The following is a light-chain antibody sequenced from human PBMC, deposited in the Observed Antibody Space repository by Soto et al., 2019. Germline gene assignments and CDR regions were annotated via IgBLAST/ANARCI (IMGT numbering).Light chain of an antibody. CDR3: SSSTTSGSLV. CDR1: SSDVGGYNY. CDR2: DVS. J-gene: IGLJ2*01. V-gene: IGLV2-14*01. Sequence: QSALTQPASVSGSPGQSITISCTGTSSDVGGYNYVSWYQQHPGKAPKLMIYDVSNRPSGVSNRFSGSKSGNTASLTISGLQAEDEADYYCSSSTTSGSLVFGGGTQLTVL.